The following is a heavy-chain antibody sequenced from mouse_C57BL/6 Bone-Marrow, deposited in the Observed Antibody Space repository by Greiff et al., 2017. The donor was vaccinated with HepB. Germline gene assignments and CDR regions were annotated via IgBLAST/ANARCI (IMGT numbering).Heavy chain of an antibody. CDR3: EITRCSFYAKDG. CDR1: GYTFTSYG. Sequence: QVQLQQSGAELARPGASVKLSCKASGYTFTSYGISWVKQRTGQGLEWIGELYPRSGNTYYNEKFKGKATLTADKSSSTAYMELRSLTSGDSAVYFYEITRCSFYAKDGWGPGTSVPVSS. J-gene: IGHJ4*01. V-gene: IGHV1-81*01. D-gene: IGHD1-1*01. CDR2: LYPRSGNT.